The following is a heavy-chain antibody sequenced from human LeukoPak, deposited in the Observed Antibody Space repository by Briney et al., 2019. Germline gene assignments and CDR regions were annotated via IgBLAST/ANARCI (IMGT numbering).Heavy chain of an antibody. J-gene: IGHJ4*02. D-gene: IGHD3-22*01. Sequence: SETLSLTCTVSGGSISSSSYYWGWIRQPPGKGLEWIASIYYSGSTYYNPSLKSRVTISVDTSKNQFSLKLSSVTAADTAVYYCASQGRKNYDSSGYYYASWGQGTLVTVSS. CDR3: ASQGRKNYDSSGYYYAS. CDR2: IYYSGST. V-gene: IGHV4-39*01. CDR1: GGSISSSSYY.